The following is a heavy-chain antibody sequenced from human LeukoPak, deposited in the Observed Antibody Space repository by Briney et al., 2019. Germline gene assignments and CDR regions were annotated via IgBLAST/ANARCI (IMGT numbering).Heavy chain of an antibody. J-gene: IGHJ6*04. CDR3: ASGYCSSTSCSAGMDV. D-gene: IGHD2-2*01. CDR1: GYSISSGYY. CDR2: IYHSGST. Sequence: LETLSLTCAVSGYSISSGYYWGWIRQPPGKGLEWIGSIYHSGSTYYNPSLKSRVTISVDTSKNQFSLKLSSVTAADTAVYYCASGYCSSTSCSAGMDVWGKGTTVTVSS. V-gene: IGHV4-38-2*01.